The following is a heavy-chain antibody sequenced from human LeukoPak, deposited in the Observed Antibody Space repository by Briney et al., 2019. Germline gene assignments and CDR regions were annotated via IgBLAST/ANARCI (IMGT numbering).Heavy chain of an antibody. CDR3: ARGSGLSSSIRFDP. V-gene: IGHV4-38-2*02. D-gene: IGHD6-6*01. CDR2: IHHSGST. Sequence: SETLSHTRTVSCYPICCGYYWGWIPQPPGKGLEWIGSIHHSGSTYYNPSLKSRVTISVDTSKNQFSLKLSSVTAADTAVYYCARGSGLSSSIRFDPWGQGTLVTVSS. CDR1: CYPICCGYY. J-gene: IGHJ5*02.